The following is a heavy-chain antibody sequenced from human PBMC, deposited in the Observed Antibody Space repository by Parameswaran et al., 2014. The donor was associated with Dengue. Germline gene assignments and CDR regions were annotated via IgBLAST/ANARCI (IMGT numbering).Heavy chain of an antibody. D-gene: IGHD6-19*01. CDR2: IYPGDSDT. V-gene: IGHV5-51*01. CDR3: AIVWSSGWQGDAFDI. J-gene: IGHJ3*02. Sequence: VRQMPGKGLEWMGIIYPGDSDTRYSPSFQGQVTISADKSISTAYLQWSSLKASDTAMYYCAIVWSSGWQGDAFDIWGQGTMVTVSS.